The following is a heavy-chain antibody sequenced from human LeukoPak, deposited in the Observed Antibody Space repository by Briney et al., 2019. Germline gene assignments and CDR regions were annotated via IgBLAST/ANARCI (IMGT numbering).Heavy chain of an antibody. V-gene: IGHV3-23*01. Sequence: QPGGSLRLSCAASGFTFSTYGISWVRQAPGQGLEWVSSLSGSGGSTYYADSVKGRFTISRDNSNNTLYLQMNSLIAEDTAIYYCAKRLHSSDYYAAFDYWGQGTLVTVSS. CDR2: LSGSGGST. D-gene: IGHD6-25*01. CDR1: GFTFSTYG. J-gene: IGHJ4*02. CDR3: AKRLHSSDYYAAFDY.